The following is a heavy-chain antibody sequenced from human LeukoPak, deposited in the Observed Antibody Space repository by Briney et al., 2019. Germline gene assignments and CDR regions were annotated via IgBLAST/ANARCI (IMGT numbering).Heavy chain of an antibody. CDR1: GYTFTSYY. J-gene: IGHJ5*02. CDR3: ARGQGYCSSTSCYAEWFDP. Sequence: VSVKVSCKASGYTFTSYYMHWVRQAPGQGLGWMGIINPSGGSTSYAQKFQGRVTMTRDTSTSTVYMELRSLRSEDTAVYYCARGQGYCSSTSCYAEWFDPWGQGTLVTVSS. V-gene: IGHV1-46*01. D-gene: IGHD2-2*01. CDR2: INPSGGST.